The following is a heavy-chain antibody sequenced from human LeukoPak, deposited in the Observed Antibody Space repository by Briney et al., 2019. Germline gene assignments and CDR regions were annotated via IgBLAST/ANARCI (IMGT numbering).Heavy chain of an antibody. V-gene: IGHV3-23*01. Sequence: GGSLRLSCAASGFTFSNYAMRWVRQAPGKRLECVSRITGSGDNTYYADSVEGRFTISRDNSKNMVYLQMNSLRVEDTAIYYCAKGYSDSTFFYWGQGTQVSVSS. CDR2: ITGSGDNT. D-gene: IGHD5-12*01. CDR1: GFTFSNYA. J-gene: IGHJ4*02. CDR3: AKGYSDSTFFY.